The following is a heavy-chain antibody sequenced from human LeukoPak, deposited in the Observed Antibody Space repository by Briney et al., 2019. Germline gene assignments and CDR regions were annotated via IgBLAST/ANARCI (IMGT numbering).Heavy chain of an antibody. Sequence: ASVKVSCKASGYTFTSYGISWVRQAPGQGLEWMGWISAYNGNTNYAQKLQGRVTMTTDTSTSTAYMELRSLRSDDTAVYYCARVKGIDCSSTSCYYYYYYYMDVWGKGTTVTVSS. D-gene: IGHD2-2*01. CDR3: ARVKGIDCSSTSCYYYYYYYMDV. J-gene: IGHJ6*03. CDR1: GYTFTSYG. V-gene: IGHV1-18*01. CDR2: ISAYNGNT.